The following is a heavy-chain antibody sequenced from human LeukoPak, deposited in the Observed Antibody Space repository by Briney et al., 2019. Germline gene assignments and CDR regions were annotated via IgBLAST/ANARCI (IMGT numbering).Heavy chain of an antibody. CDR3: AKSIRRIQLWWEFDY. CDR2: IRSKANSYAT. Sequence: PGGSLKLSCAASGFTFSGSAMHWVRQASGKGLEWVGRIRSKANSYATAYAASVKGRFTISRDNSKNTLFLQMNSLRDADTAVYYCAKSIRRIQLWWEFDYWGQGALVTVSS. J-gene: IGHJ4*02. D-gene: IGHD2-21*01. CDR1: GFTFSGSA. V-gene: IGHV3-73*01.